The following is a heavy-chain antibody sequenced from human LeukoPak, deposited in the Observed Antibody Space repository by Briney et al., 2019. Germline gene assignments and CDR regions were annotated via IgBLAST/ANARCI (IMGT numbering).Heavy chain of an antibody. J-gene: IGHJ4*02. CDR1: GYSFTSYW. CDR3: ARRFGYYGSGSKEFDY. Sequence: GESLKISCKGSGYSFTSYWIGWVRQMPGKGLEWMGIIYPGDSDTRYSPSFQGQVTISADKSISTAYLQWSSLKASDTAMYYCARRFGYYGSGSKEFDYWGQGTLVTVSS. V-gene: IGHV5-51*01. CDR2: IYPGDSDT. D-gene: IGHD3-10*01.